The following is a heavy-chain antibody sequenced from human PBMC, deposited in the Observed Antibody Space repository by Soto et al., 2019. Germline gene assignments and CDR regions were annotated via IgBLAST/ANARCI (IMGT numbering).Heavy chain of an antibody. J-gene: IGHJ4*02. CDR3: AHFWDYFDY. V-gene: IGHV2-5*02. CDR1: AFALSTGGVA. Sequence: QITLKESGPAVVKPTQTLTLTCTFSAFALSTGGVAVAGIRQPPGKALEWLALIYWDDERYSPSLKSRHTITKDTSKNQVVLTMTNMDPVDTATYYCAHFWDYFDYWGQGVLVTVSS. CDR2: IYWDDE. D-gene: IGHD1-26*01.